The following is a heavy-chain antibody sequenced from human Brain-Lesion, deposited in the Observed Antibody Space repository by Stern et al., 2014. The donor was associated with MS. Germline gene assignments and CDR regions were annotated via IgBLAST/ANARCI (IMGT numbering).Heavy chain of an antibody. V-gene: IGHV4-31*03. CDR3: ARVGVYVQTGWFDP. D-gene: IGHD2-8*01. CDR2: LHYSGST. J-gene: IGHJ5*02. Sequence: QVQLVESGPGLVKPSQTLSLTCTVSGGSISSGGYYWSWIRQHPGKGLEWIGDLHYSGSTYYNSALKSRVTISRDTSKNQFSLNLNSVTAADTAVYYCARVGVYVQTGWFDPWGQGALVTVSS. CDR1: GGSISSGGYY.